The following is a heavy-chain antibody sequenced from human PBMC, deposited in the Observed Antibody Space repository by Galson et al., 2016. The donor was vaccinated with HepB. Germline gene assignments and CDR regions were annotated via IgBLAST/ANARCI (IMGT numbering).Heavy chain of an antibody. V-gene: IGHV1-18*01. J-gene: IGHJ4*02. CDR2: ISAHNGNT. CDR1: GYTFSNYG. Sequence: SVKVSCKASGYTFSNYGYGINWVRQAPGQGLEWMGWISAHNGNTNYAQKFQGRVTMTTDTSTSTAYMELRSLRSADTAVYYCASGLERCSYGLPPTYYFDDWGQGTLVTVSA. CDR3: ASGLERCSYGLPPTYYFDD. D-gene: IGHD5-18*01.